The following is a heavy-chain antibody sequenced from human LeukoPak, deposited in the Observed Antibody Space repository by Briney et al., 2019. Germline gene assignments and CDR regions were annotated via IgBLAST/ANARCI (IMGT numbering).Heavy chain of an antibody. CDR1: GGSISSHY. J-gene: IGHJ4*02. CDR2: IYYSGIT. CDR3: AREEGSFDY. V-gene: IGHV4-59*08. Sequence: SETLSLTCTVSGGSISSHYWSWIRQPPGKGLEWIGYIYYSGITNYNPSLKSRVIISVDTSKNQFSLKLSSVTAADTAVYYCAREEGSFDYWGQGTLVTVSS.